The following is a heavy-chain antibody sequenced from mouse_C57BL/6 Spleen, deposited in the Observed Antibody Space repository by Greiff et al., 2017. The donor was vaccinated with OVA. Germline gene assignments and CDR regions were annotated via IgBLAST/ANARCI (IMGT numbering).Heavy chain of an antibody. V-gene: IGHV2-2*01. Sequence: QVQLQQSGPGLVQPSQSLSITCTVSGFSLTSYGVHWVRQSPGKGLEWLGVIWSGGSTDYNAAFISRLSISKDNSKSQVFFKMNSLQADDTAIYYCARSRYGNLYAMDYWGQGTSVTVSS. CDR1: GFSLTSYG. CDR2: IWSGGST. CDR3: ARSRYGNLYAMDY. D-gene: IGHD2-1*01. J-gene: IGHJ4*01.